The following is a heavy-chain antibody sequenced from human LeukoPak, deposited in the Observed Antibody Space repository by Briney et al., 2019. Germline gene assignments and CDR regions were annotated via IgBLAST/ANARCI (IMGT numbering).Heavy chain of an antibody. J-gene: IGHJ4*02. D-gene: IGHD3-3*01. CDR2: MNPNSGNT. Sequence: WASVKVSCKASGYTFTSYDINWVRQATGQGLEWMGWMNPNSGNTGYAQKFQGRVTITRNTSISTAYMELSSLRSEDTAVYYCARGPYYDFWSGQYYFDYWGQGTLVTVSS. V-gene: IGHV1-8*03. CDR3: ARGPYYDFWSGQYYFDY. CDR1: GYTFTSYD.